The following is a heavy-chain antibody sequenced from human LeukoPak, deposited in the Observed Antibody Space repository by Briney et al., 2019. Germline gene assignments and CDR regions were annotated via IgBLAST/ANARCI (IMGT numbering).Heavy chain of an antibody. CDR2: FDPEDGET. J-gene: IGHJ4*02. V-gene: IGHV1-24*01. CDR1: GYTLTELS. CDR3: ATASGIYSSSSLDY. Sequence: GASVKVSCKVSGYTLTELSMHWVRQAPGKGLEWMGGFDPEDGETIYAQKFQGRVTMTEDTSTDTAYMELSSLGSEDTAVYYCATASGIYSSSSLDYWGQGTLVTVSS. D-gene: IGHD6-6*01.